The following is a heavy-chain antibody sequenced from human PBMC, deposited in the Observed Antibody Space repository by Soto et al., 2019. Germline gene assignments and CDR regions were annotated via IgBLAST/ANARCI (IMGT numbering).Heavy chain of an antibody. V-gene: IGHV3-23*01. CDR1: GFTYITCA. CDR2: ITGSGSGT. Sequence: TGGSLRLSCAASGFTYITCAMSWVRQAPGKGLEWVSTITGSGSGTYYADSVKGRFTISRDNSKNKLYLQMNTLRAEDTAVYFCAKETATSGWDSFDYWGQGTLVTVSS. J-gene: IGHJ4*02. CDR3: AKETATSGWDSFDY. D-gene: IGHD6-19*01.